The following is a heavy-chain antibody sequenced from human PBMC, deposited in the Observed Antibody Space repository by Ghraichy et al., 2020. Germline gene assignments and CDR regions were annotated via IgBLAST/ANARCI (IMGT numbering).Heavy chain of an antibody. CDR2: AHYGATT. Sequence: SETLSLTCAVSGDSINSIAYYWGWIRQPPGKGLEWIASAHYGATTYYKPSLKSRVRISVATSKNHLSLKPSSVTAADTAVYLCARQRANYGEWAFDIWGQGTMVTVAS. J-gene: IGHJ3*02. CDR3: ARQRANYGEWAFDI. V-gene: IGHV4-39*07. D-gene: IGHD4-17*01. CDR1: GDSINSIAYY.